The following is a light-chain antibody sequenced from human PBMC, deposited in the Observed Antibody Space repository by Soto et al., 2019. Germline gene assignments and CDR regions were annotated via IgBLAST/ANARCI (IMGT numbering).Light chain of an antibody. CDR2: GAS. J-gene: IGKJ2*01. Sequence: EIVMTQSPASLSVSPGAPATLSCRASQSVSSSLAWYQQKPGQAPRLVIYGASTRATGIPARFSGRGSVTEFILTISSLQSEDFAGYYCQQYVNWPPYTFGQGTKVDIK. CDR1: QSVSSS. V-gene: IGKV3-15*01. CDR3: QQYVNWPPYT.